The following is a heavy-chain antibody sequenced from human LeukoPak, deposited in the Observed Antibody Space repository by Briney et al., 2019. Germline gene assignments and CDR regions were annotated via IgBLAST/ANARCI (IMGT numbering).Heavy chain of an antibody. J-gene: IGHJ4*02. V-gene: IGHV3-23*01. Sequence: PGGSLRLSCAASGFTFSSYAMSWVRQAPGKGLEWVSAISGSGGSTYYADSVKGRFTISRDNSKNTLYLQMNSLRAEDTAVYYCAKLVVVVPAAIGGWYFDYWGQGTLVTVSS. CDR1: GFTFSSYA. D-gene: IGHD2-2*02. CDR3: AKLVVVVPAAIGGWYFDY. CDR2: ISGSGGST.